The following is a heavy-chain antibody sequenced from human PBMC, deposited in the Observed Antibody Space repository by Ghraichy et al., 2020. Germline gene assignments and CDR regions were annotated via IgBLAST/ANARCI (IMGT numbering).Heavy chain of an antibody. Sequence: SETLSLTCAVYVGSFSGYYWSWIRKPPGKGLEWIGEINLTGSTNNSQTLTSRLTMLVETSKNKFSLKLKSVTAADTAVYYCARRRELWSAAEGDAFAMWGQGTMVTVSS. CDR2: INLTGST. CDR1: VGSFSGYY. V-gene: IGHV4-34*01. D-gene: IGHD5-18*01. J-gene: IGHJ3*02. CDR3: ARRRELWSAAEGDAFAM.